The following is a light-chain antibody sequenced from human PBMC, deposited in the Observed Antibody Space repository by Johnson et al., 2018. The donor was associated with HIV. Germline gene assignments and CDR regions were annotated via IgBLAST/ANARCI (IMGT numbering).Light chain of an antibody. J-gene: IGLJ1*01. V-gene: IGLV1-51*02. CDR3: GTWDSSLSAVYV. CDR1: SSNIGNNY. Sequence: QSVLTQPPSVSAAPGQKVTISCSGSSSNIGNNYVSWYQQLPRGAPKLLIYENNKRPSGIPDRFSGSKSGTSATLDITGLQSGDEADYYCGTWDSSLSAVYVSGPGTKVTVL. CDR2: ENN.